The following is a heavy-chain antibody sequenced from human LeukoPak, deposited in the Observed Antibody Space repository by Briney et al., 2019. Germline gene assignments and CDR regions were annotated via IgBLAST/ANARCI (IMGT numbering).Heavy chain of an antibody. J-gene: IGHJ4*02. D-gene: IGHD3-22*01. CDR3: ARHATYYDSSGYSNLNFDY. Sequence: PSETLSLTCPVPGCSNRSYHWSWIRPPPGKGLEGNGYIYYSGSTNYNPSLKSRVTISVDTSKNQFSLKLSSVTAADTAVYYCARHATYYDSSGYSNLNFDYWGQGTLVTVSS. CDR2: IYYSGST. CDR1: GCSNRSYH. V-gene: IGHV4-59*08.